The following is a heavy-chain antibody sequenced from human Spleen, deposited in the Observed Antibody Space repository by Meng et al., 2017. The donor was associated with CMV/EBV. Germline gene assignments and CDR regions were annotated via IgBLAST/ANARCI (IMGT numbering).Heavy chain of an antibody. J-gene: IGHJ4*02. CDR3: ARGPQFGWY. V-gene: IGHV4-34*01. D-gene: IGHD3-10*01. CDR2: INHSGST. CDR1: GGSFSGYY. Sequence: QVQLHQWGVGLLKPSETLSLTCAVYGGSFSGYYWSWIRQAPGKGLEWIGEINHSGSTNYNPSLKSRVTISVDTSKNQFSLKLSSVTAADTAVYYCARGPQFGWYWGQGTLVTVSS.